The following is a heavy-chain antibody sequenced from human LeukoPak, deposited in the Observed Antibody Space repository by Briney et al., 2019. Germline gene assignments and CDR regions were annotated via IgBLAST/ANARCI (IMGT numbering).Heavy chain of an antibody. V-gene: IGHV4-61*05. J-gene: IGHJ2*01. CDR2: IYYSGST. CDR3: ARVDSSGYPYFDL. CDR1: GGSISSSSYY. Sequence: PSETLSLTCTVSGGSISSSSYYWGWIRQPPGKGLEWIGYIYYSGSTNYNPSLKSRVTISVDTSKNQFSLKLSSVTAADTAVYYCARVDSSGYPYFDLWGRGTLVTVSS. D-gene: IGHD3-22*01.